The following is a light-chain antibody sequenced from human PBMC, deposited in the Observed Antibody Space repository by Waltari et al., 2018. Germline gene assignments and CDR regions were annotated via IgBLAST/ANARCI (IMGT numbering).Light chain of an antibody. CDR1: SSNIGGNF. CDR2: KTK. CDR3: AAWDDNLTGPL. V-gene: IGLV1-47*01. J-gene: IGLJ3*02. Sequence: SVLTQPPSASGTPGQTVTIPCSGSSSNIGGNFVYWYQQLPGLAPQLLSYKTKHRPSGVPDRFSGSKSGTSAALAISGLRSDDEAEYYCAAWDDNLTGPLFGGGTKVTVL.